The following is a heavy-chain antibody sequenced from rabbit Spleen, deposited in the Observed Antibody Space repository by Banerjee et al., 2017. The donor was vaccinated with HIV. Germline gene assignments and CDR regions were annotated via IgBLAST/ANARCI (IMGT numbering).Heavy chain of an antibody. CDR2: IYTSGGTT. CDR1: GFSFSSSYY. CDR3: ARDGYSRGWGIILYYFNL. V-gene: IGHV1S43*01. J-gene: IGHJ4*01. Sequence: QEQLVESGGGLVQPEGSLTLTCTASGFSFSSSYYMCWVRQAPGKGLEWIACIYTSGGTTWYASWAKGRFTITRSTSLNTVDLKMTGLTGADTAAYFCARDGYSRGWGIILYYFNLWGPGTLVTVS. D-gene: IGHD4-1*01.